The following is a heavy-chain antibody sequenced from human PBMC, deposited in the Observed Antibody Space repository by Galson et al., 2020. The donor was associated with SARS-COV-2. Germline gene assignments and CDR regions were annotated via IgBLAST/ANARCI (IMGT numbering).Heavy chain of an antibody. CDR3: ARGDMGNDYFDY. CDR2: IYSEGSST. Sequence: GGSLRLSCVASGFSFSSYNMNWVRQAPGKGLVWVSRIYSEGSSTSYADSVKGRFTISGDNAKNTLYLQMNSLRAEDTAVYYCARGDMGNDYFDYWGQGTLVTVSS. J-gene: IGHJ4*02. V-gene: IGHV3-74*01. CDR1: GFSFSSYN. D-gene: IGHD7-27*01.